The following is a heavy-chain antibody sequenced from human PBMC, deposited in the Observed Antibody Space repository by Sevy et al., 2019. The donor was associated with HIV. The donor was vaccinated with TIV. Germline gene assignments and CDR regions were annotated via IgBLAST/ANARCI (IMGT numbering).Heavy chain of an antibody. CDR2: IKKDGSDK. Sequence: GGSLRLSCAASGFTFNNYWMTWVRQAPGKGLEWVSNIKKDGSDKYYMESVKGRFNISRDNTKNSLYLQLKSLRAEDTAVSYGAGSWDYWGQMGYWGQGTLVTVSS. D-gene: IGHD7-27*01. CDR1: GFTFNNYW. V-gene: IGHV3-7*03. J-gene: IGHJ4*02. CDR3: AGSWDYWGQMGY.